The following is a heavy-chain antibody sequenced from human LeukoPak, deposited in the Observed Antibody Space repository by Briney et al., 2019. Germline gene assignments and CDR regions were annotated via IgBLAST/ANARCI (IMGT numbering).Heavy chain of an antibody. Sequence: GRSLRLSCAASGFTFRSFAMHWVRQAPGKGLEWVAVISYDGSNKKYADSVKGRFTISRDNSKNTLYLQMNSLRAEDTAVYYCAKPGYCSGGSCYGAFDIWGQGTMVTVSS. V-gene: IGHV3-30*04. D-gene: IGHD2-15*01. J-gene: IGHJ3*02. CDR2: ISYDGSNK. CDR3: AKPGYCSGGSCYGAFDI. CDR1: GFTFRSFA.